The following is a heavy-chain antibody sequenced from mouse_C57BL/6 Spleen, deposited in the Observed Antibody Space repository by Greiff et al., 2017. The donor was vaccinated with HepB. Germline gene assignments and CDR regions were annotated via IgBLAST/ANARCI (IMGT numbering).Heavy chain of an antibody. V-gene: IGHV1-18*01. CDR2: INPNNGGT. Sequence: EVQLQQSGPELVKPGASVKIPCKASGYTFTDYNMDWVKQSHGKSLEWIGDINPNNGGTIYNQKFKGKATLTVDKSSSTAYMELRSLTSEDTAVYYCARRGQRRLRENYAMDYWGQGTSVTVSS. CDR1: GYTFTDYN. D-gene: IGHD3-2*02. CDR3: ARRGQRRLRENYAMDY. J-gene: IGHJ4*01.